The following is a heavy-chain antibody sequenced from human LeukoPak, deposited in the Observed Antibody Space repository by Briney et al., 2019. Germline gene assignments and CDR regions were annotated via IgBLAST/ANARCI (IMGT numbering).Heavy chain of an antibody. V-gene: IGHV4-34*01. Sequence: PSETLSLTCAVYGGSFSGYYWSWIRQPPGKGLEWIGEINHSGSTNYNPSLKSRVTISVDTSKNQFSLKLSSVTAADTAVYYCARGLYVGYYDFWSGPRRDAFDIWGQGTKVTVSS. CDR1: GGSFSGYY. J-gene: IGHJ3*02. D-gene: IGHD3-3*01. CDR3: ARGLYVGYYDFWSGPRRDAFDI. CDR2: INHSGST.